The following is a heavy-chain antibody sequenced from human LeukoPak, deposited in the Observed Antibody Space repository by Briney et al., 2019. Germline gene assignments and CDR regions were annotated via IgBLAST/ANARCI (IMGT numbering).Heavy chain of an antibody. Sequence: GWSLRLSCAASGFTLSNYGMTWVGQAPGKGLEWISYISSSSSLIYYADSVKGRFTISRDNAKNSLYLQMNSLRDEDTAVYYCARVGLGYGYDNWFDPWGQGTLVTVSS. CDR2: ISSSSSLI. J-gene: IGHJ5*02. CDR3: ARVGLGYGYDNWFDP. D-gene: IGHD5-18*01. CDR1: GFTLSNYG. V-gene: IGHV3-48*02.